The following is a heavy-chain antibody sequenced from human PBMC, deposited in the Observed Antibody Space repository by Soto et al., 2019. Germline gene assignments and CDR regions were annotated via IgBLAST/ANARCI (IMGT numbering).Heavy chain of an antibody. Sequence: PGGSLRLSCAASGFTFGSYEMNWVRQAPGKGLGWVSYISSSGSTIYYADSVKGRFTISRDNAKNSLYLQMNSLRAEDTAVYYCAREEPGSGWYLGAFDIWGQGTMVTVSS. J-gene: IGHJ3*02. CDR1: GFTFGSYE. V-gene: IGHV3-48*03. CDR3: AREEPGSGWYLGAFDI. CDR2: ISSSGSTI. D-gene: IGHD6-19*01.